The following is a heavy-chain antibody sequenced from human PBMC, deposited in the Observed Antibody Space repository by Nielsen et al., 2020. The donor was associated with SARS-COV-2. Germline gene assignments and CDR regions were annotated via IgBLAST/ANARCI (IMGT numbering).Heavy chain of an antibody. D-gene: IGHD6-13*01. Sequence: GESLKISCAASGFTFSSYAMHWVRQAPGKGPEWVAVISYDGSNKYYADSVKGRFTISRDNSKNTLYLQMNSLRAEDTAVYYCAKAAEGEYSSSCDYWGQGTLVTVSS. J-gene: IGHJ4*02. CDR2: ISYDGSNK. V-gene: IGHV3-30-3*01. CDR1: GFTFSSYA. CDR3: AKAAEGEYSSSCDY.